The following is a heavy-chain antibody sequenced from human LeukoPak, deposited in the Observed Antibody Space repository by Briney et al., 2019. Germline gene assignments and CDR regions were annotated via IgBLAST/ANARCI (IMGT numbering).Heavy chain of an antibody. J-gene: IGHJ6*03. D-gene: IGHD3-3*01. V-gene: IGHV4-30-2*01. Sequence: SQTLSLTCTVSGGSISSGGYYWSWIRQPPGKGLEWIGYIYHSGSTYYNPSLKSRVTISVDRSKNQFSLKLSSVTAADTAVYYCARDKTKIFWSGYYESYYYMDVWGKGTTVTVSS. CDR2: IYHSGST. CDR1: GGSISSGGYY. CDR3: ARDKTKIFWSGYYESYYYMDV.